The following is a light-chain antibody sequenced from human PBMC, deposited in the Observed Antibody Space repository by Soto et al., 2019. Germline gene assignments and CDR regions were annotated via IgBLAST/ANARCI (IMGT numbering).Light chain of an antibody. Sequence: EIVLTQSPGTLSLSPGERATVSCRASQSITRNYLAWYQQRPGQPPRLLIYDTSTRATGIPARFSGSGSGTEFTLTISSLQSEDFAVYYCQQYNDWPLYTFGQGTKLEI. CDR1: QSITRN. J-gene: IGKJ2*01. V-gene: IGKV3-15*01. CDR2: DTS. CDR3: QQYNDWPLYT.